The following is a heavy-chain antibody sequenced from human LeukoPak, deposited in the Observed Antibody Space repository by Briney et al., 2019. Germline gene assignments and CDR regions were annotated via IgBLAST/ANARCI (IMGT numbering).Heavy chain of an antibody. D-gene: IGHD6-19*01. J-gene: IGHJ5*02. CDR2: IYHSGST. Sequence: PSETLSLTCAVSGGSISSSNWWSWVRQPPGKGLEWIGEIYHSGSTNYNPSLKSRVTISVDTSKNRFSLKLSSVTAADTAVYYCARDGDSSGWANWFDPWGQGTLVTVSS. CDR3: ARDGDSSGWANWFDP. V-gene: IGHV4-4*02. CDR1: GGSISSSNW.